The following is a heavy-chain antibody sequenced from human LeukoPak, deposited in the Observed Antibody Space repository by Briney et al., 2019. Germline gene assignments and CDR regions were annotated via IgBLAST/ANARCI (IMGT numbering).Heavy chain of an antibody. Sequence: SETLSLTCTVSGGSISSGGYYWSWIRQPPGKGLEWIGYIYHSGSTYYNPSLKSRVTISVDRSKNQFSLKLSSVTAADTAVYYCAGTPYGGSYRNWFDPWGQGTLVTVSS. J-gene: IGHJ5*02. V-gene: IGHV4-30-2*01. D-gene: IGHD1-26*01. CDR3: AGTPYGGSYRNWFDP. CDR1: GGSISSGGYY. CDR2: IYHSGST.